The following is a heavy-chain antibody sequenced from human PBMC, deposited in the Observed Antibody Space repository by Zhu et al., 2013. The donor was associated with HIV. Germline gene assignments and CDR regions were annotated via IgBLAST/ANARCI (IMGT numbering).Heavy chain of an antibody. J-gene: IGHJ4*02. CDR1: GYTFTNYA. CDR3: ARDKWVLGSVDY. Sequence: QVQLVQSGAEVKKPGASVKVSCKASGYTFTNYAMHWVRQAPGQRLEWMGWINAGNGNTKYSQKFQGRVTITRDTSASTAYMELSSLRSEDTAVYYCARDKWVLGSVDYWGQGTLVTVSS. CDR2: INAGNGNT. V-gene: IGHV1-3*01. D-gene: IGHD3-22*01.